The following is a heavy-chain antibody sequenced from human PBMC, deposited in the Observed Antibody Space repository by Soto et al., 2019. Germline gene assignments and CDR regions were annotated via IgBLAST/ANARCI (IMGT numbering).Heavy chain of an antibody. CDR1: GGSFSGYY. D-gene: IGHD3-3*01. CDR3: ARTPHDFWSRPTNWFDP. Sequence: QVQLQQWGAGLLKPSETLSLTCAVYGGSFSGYYWSWIRQPPGKGLEWIGEINHSGSTNYNPSLKCPVTISVDPSKNQFSLKLSSVTAADTAVYYCARTPHDFWSRPTNWFDPWGQGTLVTVSS. CDR2: INHSGST. V-gene: IGHV4-34*01. J-gene: IGHJ5*02.